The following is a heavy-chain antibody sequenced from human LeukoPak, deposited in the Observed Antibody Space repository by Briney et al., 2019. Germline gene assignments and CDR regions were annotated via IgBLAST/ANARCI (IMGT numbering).Heavy chain of an antibody. J-gene: IGHJ3*02. Sequence: GGSLRLSCAASGFTVSSNYMSWVRQAPGKGLEWVSVIYSGGSTYYADSVKGRFTISRDNSENTLYLQMNSLRAEDTAVYYCARQLLWFGELLRAFDIWGQGTMVTVSS. CDR1: GFTVSSNY. CDR3: ARQLLWFGELLRAFDI. D-gene: IGHD3-10*01. CDR2: IYSGGST. V-gene: IGHV3-53*01.